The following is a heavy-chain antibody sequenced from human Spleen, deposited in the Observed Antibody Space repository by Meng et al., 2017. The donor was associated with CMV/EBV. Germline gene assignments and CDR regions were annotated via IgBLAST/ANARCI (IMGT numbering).Heavy chain of an antibody. CDR3: ARDFYPDNAFDI. J-gene: IGHJ3*02. CDR2: TYYRSMFLN. V-gene: IGHV6-1*01. CDR1: GDSVSSNSAA. Sequence: SQTLSLTCAISGDSVSSNSAAWNWIRQSPSRGLEWLGRTYYRSMFLNDYAVAVKGRITINPDTSKNQFSLHLNPVTPEDTAVYYCARDFYPDNAFDIWGQGTMVTVSS.